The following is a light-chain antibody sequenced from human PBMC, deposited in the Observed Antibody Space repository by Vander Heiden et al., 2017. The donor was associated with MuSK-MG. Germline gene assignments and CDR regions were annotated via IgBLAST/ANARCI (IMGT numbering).Light chain of an antibody. CDR2: GAS. J-gene: IGKJ1*01. CDR1: QSVSSSY. V-gene: IGKV3-20*01. Sequence: EIVLTPSPGTLSLSPGERATLSCRASQSVSSSYLAWYQQTPGQTPRLRIYGASSRATGIPDRFSGSGSGTDFTLTISRLEPEEFAVYYCQQYGSSPWTFGQGTKVEIK. CDR3: QQYGSSPWT.